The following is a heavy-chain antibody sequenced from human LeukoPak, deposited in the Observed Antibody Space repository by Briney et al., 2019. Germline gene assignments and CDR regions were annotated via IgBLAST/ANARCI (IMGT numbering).Heavy chain of an antibody. Sequence: ASVKVSCKASGYTFNAHYIHWVRQAPGQGLEWMGWLNPSNGATHYAQKFQGRVTMTRDTSISTAYMEVSRLRSDDTAVYYCARATSGSYFLYYWGQGTLVTVSS. CDR2: LNPSNGAT. CDR3: ARATSGSYFLYY. V-gene: IGHV1-2*02. J-gene: IGHJ4*02. CDR1: GYTFNAHY. D-gene: IGHD3-10*01.